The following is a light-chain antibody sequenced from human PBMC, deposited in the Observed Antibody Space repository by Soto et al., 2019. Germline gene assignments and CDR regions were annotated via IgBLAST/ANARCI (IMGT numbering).Light chain of an antibody. CDR2: SAS. Sequence: AIQMTQSPSSLSASVGDRVTITCRASLDIRDDLGWYQQKPGTAPKLLIYSASSLQSGVPSRFSGSGSGTEFTLTISCLQPEDFATYYCLQDYNYPWTFGQGTKVEIK. CDR1: LDIRDD. V-gene: IGKV1-6*01. J-gene: IGKJ1*01. CDR3: LQDYNYPWT.